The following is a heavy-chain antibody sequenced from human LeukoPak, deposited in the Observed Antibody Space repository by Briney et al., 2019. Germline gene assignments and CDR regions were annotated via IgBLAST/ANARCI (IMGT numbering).Heavy chain of an antibody. J-gene: IGHJ4*02. CDR3: MGADYGGH. Sequence: SGTLSLTCAVSGASIISNNWWSWVRQPSGKGLEWIGEIWHSGTTNYNPSLKSRATISVDNSKNQFSLKLNSVTAADTAVYYCMGADYGGHWGQGTLVTVSS. CDR2: IWHSGTT. CDR1: GASIISNNW. D-gene: IGHD4-17*01. V-gene: IGHV4-4*02.